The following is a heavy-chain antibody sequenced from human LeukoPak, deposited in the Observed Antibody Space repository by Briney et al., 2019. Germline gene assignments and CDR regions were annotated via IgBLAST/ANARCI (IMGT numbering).Heavy chain of an antibody. D-gene: IGHD3-10*01. Sequence: ASVKVSCKASGYTFTGYYMHWVRQAPGQGLEWMGWINPNSGGTNYAQKFQGRVTMTRDTSISTAYMELSRLRSDDMAVYYCARAYFPKTSIDYWGQGTLVTVSS. CDR1: GYTFTGYY. J-gene: IGHJ4*02. CDR3: ARAYFPKTSIDY. V-gene: IGHV1-2*02. CDR2: INPNSGGT.